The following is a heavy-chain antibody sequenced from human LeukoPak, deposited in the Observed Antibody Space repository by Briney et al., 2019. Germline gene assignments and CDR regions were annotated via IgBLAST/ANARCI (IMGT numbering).Heavy chain of an antibody. D-gene: IGHD3-10*01. Sequence: GGSLRLSRAASGFTFSSYSMNWVRQAPGKGLEWVSSISSSSSYTYYADSMKGRFTISRDNTKNTLYLQMNSLRAEDTAVYYCARKRDGSGTYFNNYFYYYYMDVWGKGTTVTVTS. V-gene: IGHV3-21*01. CDR3: ARKRDGSGTYFNNYFYYYYMDV. J-gene: IGHJ6*03. CDR1: GFTFSSYS. CDR2: ISSSSSYT.